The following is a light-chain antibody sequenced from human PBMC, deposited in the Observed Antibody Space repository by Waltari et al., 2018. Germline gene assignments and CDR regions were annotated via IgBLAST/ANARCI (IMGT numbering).Light chain of an antibody. Sequence: DIQMTQSPASLSASVGDRVTITCRASQSINTYLNWYQQKPEKAPKLLIYAASSLQSGVPSRFTGSGSGTEFSLTISSLQPEDFATYYCQQTYSTPSTFGQGTNVEIK. CDR2: AAS. CDR3: QQTYSTPST. J-gene: IGKJ1*01. V-gene: IGKV1-39*01. CDR1: QSINTY.